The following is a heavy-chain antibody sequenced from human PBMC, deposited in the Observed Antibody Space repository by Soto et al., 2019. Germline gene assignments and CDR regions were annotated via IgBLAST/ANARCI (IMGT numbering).Heavy chain of an antibody. V-gene: IGHV1-58*02. Sequence: AASVKVSCKASGFTFTSSAMQWVRQARGQRLEWIGWIVVGSGNTNYAQKFQERVTITRDMSTSTAYMELSSLRSEDTAVYYCAADPFHDILTGYLFDYWGQGTLVTVSS. J-gene: IGHJ4*02. CDR1: GFTFTSSA. CDR2: IVVGSGNT. D-gene: IGHD3-9*01. CDR3: AADPFHDILTGYLFDY.